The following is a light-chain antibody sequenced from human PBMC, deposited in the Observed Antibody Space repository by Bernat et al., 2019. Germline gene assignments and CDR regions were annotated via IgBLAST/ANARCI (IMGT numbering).Light chain of an antibody. V-gene: IGLV3-1*01. CDR3: QSWDSSNGV. CDR2: QNN. J-gene: IGLJ3*02. CDR1: RWRN. Sequence: QELTQPHSVSVSPGQTASITCSGDRWRNTCWYQQKPGQSPVVVIYQNNTRPSGIPERYSASNSGNTATLTIIGTQTMDEAAYYCQSWDSSNGVFGGGTKLTVL.